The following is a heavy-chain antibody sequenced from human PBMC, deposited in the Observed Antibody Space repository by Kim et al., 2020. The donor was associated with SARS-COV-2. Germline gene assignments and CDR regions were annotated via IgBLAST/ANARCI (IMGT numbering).Heavy chain of an antibody. D-gene: IGHD6-13*01. CDR2: INHSGST. J-gene: IGHJ3*02. V-gene: IGHV4-34*01. CDR3: ARARTGYSSSWYGAFDI. CDR1: GGSFSGYY. Sequence: SETLSLTCAVYGGSFSGYYWSWIRQPPGKGLEWIGEINHSGSTNYNPSLKSRVTISVDTSKNQFSLKLSSVTAADTAVYYCARARTGYSSSWYGAFDIWG.